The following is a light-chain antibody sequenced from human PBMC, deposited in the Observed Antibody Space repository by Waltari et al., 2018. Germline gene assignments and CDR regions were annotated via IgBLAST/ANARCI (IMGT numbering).Light chain of an antibody. V-gene: IGKV1-39*01. CDR3: QQSFSTLIT. CDR1: QSIRTY. J-gene: IGKJ5*01. CDR2: AAS. Sequence: DIQLTQSPSSLSASVGDRVTITCRASQSIRTYLNWFQQKPGKAPNLLIYAASSLLSSVPSRFSGSGSATDFTLTITSLQPEDFATYYCQQSFSTLITFGQGTRLEIK.